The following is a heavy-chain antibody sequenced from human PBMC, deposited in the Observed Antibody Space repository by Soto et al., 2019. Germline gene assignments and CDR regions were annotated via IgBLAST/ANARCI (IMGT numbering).Heavy chain of an antibody. CDR1: GFIFSTFR. CDR2: IWTDEENK. V-gene: IGHV3-33*01. CDR3: VRGGSYGSGTYYNVGWFGP. J-gene: IGHJ5*02. D-gene: IGHD3-10*01. Sequence: HPGGSLRLSCAASGFIFSTFRMQWVRQAPGKGLEWVAVIWTDEENKYYADSVKGRFTISRDNSKNTLYLQMNSLRAEDTAMYYCVRGGSYGSGTYYNVGWFGPWGQGTLVTVSS.